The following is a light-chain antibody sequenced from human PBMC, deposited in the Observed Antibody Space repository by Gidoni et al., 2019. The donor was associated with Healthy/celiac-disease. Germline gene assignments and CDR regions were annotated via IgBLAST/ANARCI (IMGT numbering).Light chain of an antibody. Sequence: EIVLPQSPGTLSLSPGERATPSCRASQSVSSSYLAWYQQKPGQAPRLLIYGATSRATGIPDRFSGSGSGTDFTLTISRLEPEDFAVYYCQQYGSSTPMYTFGQGTKLEIK. CDR2: GAT. V-gene: IGKV3-20*01. CDR3: QQYGSSTPMYT. CDR1: QSVSSSY. J-gene: IGKJ2*01.